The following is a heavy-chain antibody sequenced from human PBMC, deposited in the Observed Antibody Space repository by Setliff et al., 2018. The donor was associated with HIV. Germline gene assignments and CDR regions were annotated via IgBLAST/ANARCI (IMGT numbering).Heavy chain of an antibody. D-gene: IGHD3-10*01. Sequence: GGSLRLSCGGSGFTFKSYGMNGVRQAPGKGLGWVASISSSSSYKYIFESVKGRFTISRDNAKNSVYLQMNSLSAEDTAIYYCARDFRDPSNYGYFFDHWGQGTPVTVSS. CDR1: GFTFKSYG. CDR3: ARDFRDPSNYGYFFDH. J-gene: IGHJ4*02. V-gene: IGHV3-21*06. CDR2: ISSSSSYK.